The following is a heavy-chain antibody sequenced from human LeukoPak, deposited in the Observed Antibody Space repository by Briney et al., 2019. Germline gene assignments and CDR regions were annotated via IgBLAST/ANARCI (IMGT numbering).Heavy chain of an antibody. CDR2: IYYSGNT. CDR3: ARVPRSYYYYYYMGV. J-gene: IGHJ6*03. Sequence: SETLSLTCTASGDSIRSSSHYWGWIRQPPGKGLEWIGTIYYSGNTYYNPSLKTRVTISVDTSKSQFSLKLKSVTAADTAVYYCARVPRSYYYYYYMGVWGKGTTVTVSS. V-gene: IGHV4-39*07. CDR1: GDSIRSSSHY.